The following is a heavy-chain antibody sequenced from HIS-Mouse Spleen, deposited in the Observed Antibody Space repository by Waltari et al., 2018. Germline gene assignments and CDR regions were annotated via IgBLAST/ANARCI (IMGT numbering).Heavy chain of an antibody. CDR1: GGSISSSSYY. J-gene: IGHJ2*01. V-gene: IGHV4-39*07. CDR3: AREIPYSSSWYDWYFDL. D-gene: IGHD6-13*01. CDR2: IYYSGRT. Sequence: QLQLQESGPGLVKPSETLSLTCTVSGGSISSSSYYWGWIRQPPGKGLEWSGSIYYSGRTYYTPSLKSRVTISVDTSKNQFSLKLSSVTAADTAVYYCAREIPYSSSWYDWYFDLWGRGTLVTVSS.